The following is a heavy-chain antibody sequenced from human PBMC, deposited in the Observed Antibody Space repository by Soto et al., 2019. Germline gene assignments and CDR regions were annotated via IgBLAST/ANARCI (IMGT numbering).Heavy chain of an antibody. J-gene: IGHJ3*02. CDR2: ISWNSGSI. CDR3: ARWHCSSTSCRSNASDI. CDR1: GFTFDDYA. D-gene: IGHD2-2*01. V-gene: IGHV3-9*01. Sequence: PGGSLRLSCAASGFTFDDYAMHWVRQAPGKGLEWVSGISWNSGSIGYADSVKGRFTISRDNAKNSLYLQMNSLRSDDTAVYYCARWHCSSTSCRSNASDIWGQGTMVTVSS.